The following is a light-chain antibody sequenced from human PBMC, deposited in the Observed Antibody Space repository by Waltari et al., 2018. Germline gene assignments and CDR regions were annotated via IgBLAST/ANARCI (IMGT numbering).Light chain of an antibody. CDR1: QSVVFSSNNKNY. V-gene: IGKV4-1*01. J-gene: IGKJ2*01. Sequence: DIVLTQSPEYLPVSLGERATINCKSSQSVVFSSNNKNYLAWYQQKPGQPPKLLITWASTRESGVPDRFSGSGSETDFTLTISSLQAEDVAVYYCQQCYTFPYTFGQGTKVEIK. CDR2: WAS. CDR3: QQCYTFPYT.